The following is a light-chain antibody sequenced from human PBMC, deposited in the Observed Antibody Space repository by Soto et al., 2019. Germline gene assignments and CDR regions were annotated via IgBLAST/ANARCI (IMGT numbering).Light chain of an antibody. J-gene: IGKJ2*01. V-gene: IGKV3-15*01. CDR2: GAS. CDR3: QQYGDWPPAT. CDR1: QSVSRN. Sequence: EVVLTQSPATLSVSPGDRATLSCRASQSVSRNLAWYQQKPGQAPRLLIYGASTRATGVPARFSGSGSATEFTLSISSLPSEDVVVYYCQQYGDWPPATFGQGTKLEI.